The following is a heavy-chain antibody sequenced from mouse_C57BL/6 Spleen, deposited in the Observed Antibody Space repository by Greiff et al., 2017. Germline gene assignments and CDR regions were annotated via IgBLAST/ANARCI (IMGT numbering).Heavy chain of an antibody. CDR1: GFTFSDYY. V-gene: IGHV5-16*01. J-gene: IGHJ4*01. CDR3: ARASSFYAMDY. CDR2: INYDGSST. D-gene: IGHD1-1*01. Sequence: DVQLVESEGGLVQPGSSMKLSCTASGFTFSDYYMAWVRQVPEKGLEWVANINYDGSSTYYLASLTSRFIISRDNAKNILYLQMSSLKSEDTATYYCARASSFYAMDYWGQGTSVTVSS.